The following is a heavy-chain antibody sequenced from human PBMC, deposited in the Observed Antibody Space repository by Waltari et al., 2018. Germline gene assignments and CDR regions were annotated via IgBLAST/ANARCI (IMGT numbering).Heavy chain of an antibody. CDR2: VDYSGST. V-gene: IGHV4-39*01. D-gene: IGHD6-13*01. CDR3: ARSLHIFRAAAGMFDY. J-gene: IGHJ4*02. Sequence: QLQLQESGPGLLKPSGTLSLTCTVSDDSIRSGDYSRGWVGQSPGKGPEWIGSVDYSGSTSYNTSLKRRVTISVDTSKKQFSLKLSSVTAADTAVYYCARSLHIFRAAAGMFDYWGQGTLVTVSS. CDR1: DDSIRSGDYS.